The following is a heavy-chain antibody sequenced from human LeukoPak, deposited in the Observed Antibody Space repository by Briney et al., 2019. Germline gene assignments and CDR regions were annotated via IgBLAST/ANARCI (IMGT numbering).Heavy chain of an antibody. CDR2: IKQDGRET. CDR3: ARARYCANTICHIGGGLDV. Sequence: GGSLRLSCAASGFPFNKYWMTWLRQAPGKGLEWVATIKQDGRETYYVDSVKGRFTISRVNVRDSVYLQMTIVRAEDAAVYYCARARYCANTICHIGGGLDVWGPGTTVTVSS. CDR1: GFPFNKYW. V-gene: IGHV3-7*04. J-gene: IGHJ6*02. D-gene: IGHD2-8*01.